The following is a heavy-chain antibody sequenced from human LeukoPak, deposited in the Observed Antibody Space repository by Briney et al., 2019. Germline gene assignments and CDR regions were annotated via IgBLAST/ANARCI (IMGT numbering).Heavy chain of an antibody. D-gene: IGHD3-22*01. CDR1: GVSISSYY. J-gene: IGHJ3*02. CDR3: ARQRHYYDSSGYYPDAFDI. Sequence: SETLSLTCTVSGVSISSYYWSWIRQPPGKGLEWIGYIYYSGSTNYNPSLKSRVTISVDTSKNQFSLKLSSVTAADTAVYYCARQRHYYDSSGYYPDAFDIWGQGTMVTVSS. CDR2: IYYSGST. V-gene: IGHV4-59*08.